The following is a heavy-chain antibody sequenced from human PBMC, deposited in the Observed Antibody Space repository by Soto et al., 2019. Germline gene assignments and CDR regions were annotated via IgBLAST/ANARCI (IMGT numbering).Heavy chain of an antibody. CDR1: GFTFSSYS. CDR3: ATSSGSG. D-gene: IGHD3-10*01. V-gene: IGHV3-21*01. J-gene: IGHJ4*02. Sequence: EVQLVESGGGLVKPGGSLRLSCAASGFTFSSYSMNWVRQAPGKGLEWVSSISSSSSYIYYADSVKGRFTISRDDAKNSLYPQMKRLRADDTAVFYCATSSGSGWGQGTLVTVSP. CDR2: ISSSSSYI.